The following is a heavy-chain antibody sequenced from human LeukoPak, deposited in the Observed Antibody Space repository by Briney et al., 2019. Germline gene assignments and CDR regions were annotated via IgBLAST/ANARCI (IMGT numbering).Heavy chain of an antibody. CDR1: GFTFSSYS. Sequence: GGSLRLSCAASGFTFSSYSMNWVRQAPGKGLEWVSSISSSSSYIYYADSVKGRFTISRDNAKNSLYLQMNSLRAEDTAVYYCARKPLRYFDWLNDYWGQGTLVTVSS. D-gene: IGHD3-9*01. V-gene: IGHV3-21*04. CDR2: ISSSSSYI. J-gene: IGHJ4*02. CDR3: ARKPLRYFDWLNDY.